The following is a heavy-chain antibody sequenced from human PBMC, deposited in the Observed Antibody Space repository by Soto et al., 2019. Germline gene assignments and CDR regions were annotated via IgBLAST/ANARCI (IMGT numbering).Heavy chain of an antibody. V-gene: IGHV4-30-4*01. CDR1: GDSISSGNYY. CDR3: ARGVPNYYDSSGYYLPAFDI. J-gene: IGHJ3*02. CDR2: MSHSGST. Sequence: SETLSLTCTVSGDSISSGNYYWSWIRQPPGKGLEWIGYMSHSGSTYYNPSLQSRVTLSVDTSKSQVSLMLTSVTAADTAVYFCARGVPNYYDSSGYYLPAFDIWGQGTMVTVSS. D-gene: IGHD3-22*01.